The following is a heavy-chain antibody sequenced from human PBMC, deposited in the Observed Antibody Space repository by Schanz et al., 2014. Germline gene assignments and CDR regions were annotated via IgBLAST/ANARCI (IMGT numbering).Heavy chain of an antibody. CDR2: ISGDSDYI. J-gene: IGHJ4*02. Sequence: EVLLVESGGGLVTPGESLRLSCAASGFTFSSYSMNWVRQAPGKGLEWVSSISGDSDYIYYADSVKGRFTISRDNAKRSLYLRMNRLRVDDTAVYYCAHPRVGHSSGFDYWGQGALVTVSS. CDR1: GFTFSSYS. CDR3: AHPRVGHSSGFDY. D-gene: IGHD3-22*01. V-gene: IGHV3-21*02.